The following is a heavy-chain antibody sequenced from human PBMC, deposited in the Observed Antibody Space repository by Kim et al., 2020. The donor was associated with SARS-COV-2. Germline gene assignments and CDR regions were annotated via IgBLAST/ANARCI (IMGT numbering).Heavy chain of an antibody. D-gene: IGHD3-22*01. V-gene: IGHV4-31*03. CDR1: GGSIASGGDY. CDR3: ARGKGYYYDTRGNAKGWFDA. Sequence: SETLSLTCTVSGGSIASGGDYWTWIRQHPGEGPEWIGYVYYSGKTYYNPSLQSRLSISVDTSKNHFSLNLTSVPAADTAVYYCARGKGYYYDTRGNAKGWFDAWGQGTLVTVSS. J-gene: IGHJ5*02. CDR2: VYYSGKT.